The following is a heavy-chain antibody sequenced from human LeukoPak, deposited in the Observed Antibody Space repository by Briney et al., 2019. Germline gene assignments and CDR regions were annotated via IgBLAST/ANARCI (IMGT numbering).Heavy chain of an antibody. Sequence: GGSLRLSCAASGFTFSSYEMNWVRQAPGKGLEWVSYISSRGSTIYYADSVKGRFTISRDNAKNSLYLQMNSLRAEDTAVYYCARASNYAYVWGTKTGTDYFDYWGQGTLVTVSS. CDR1: GFTFSSYE. V-gene: IGHV3-48*03. J-gene: IGHJ4*02. D-gene: IGHD3-16*01. CDR3: ARASNYAYVWGTKTGTDYFDY. CDR2: ISSRGSTI.